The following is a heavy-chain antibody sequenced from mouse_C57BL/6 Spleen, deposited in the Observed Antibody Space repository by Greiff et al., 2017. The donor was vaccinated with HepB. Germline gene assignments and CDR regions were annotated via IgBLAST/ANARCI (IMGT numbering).Heavy chain of an antibody. CDR2: ISSGGDYI. J-gene: IGHJ1*03. CDR1: GFTFSSYA. Sequence: DVQLVESGAGLVKPGGSLKLSCAASGFTFSSYAMSWVRQTPEKRLEWVAYISSGGDYIYYADTMKGRFTISRDNARNTLYLQMSSLKSEDAAMYYCTRGDYDSSGLHWYFDVWGTGTTVTVSS. D-gene: IGHD2-4*01. V-gene: IGHV5-9-1*02. CDR3: TRGDYDSSGLHWYFDV.